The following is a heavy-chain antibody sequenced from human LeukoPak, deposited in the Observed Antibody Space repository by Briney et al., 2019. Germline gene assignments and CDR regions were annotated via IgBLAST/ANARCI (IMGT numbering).Heavy chain of an antibody. CDR3: ARDVVPAAIGYYFDY. V-gene: IGHV3-11*01. Sequence: GGSLRLSCAASGFTFSDYYMSWIRQAPGKGLEWVSYISSSGTTIYYADSVKGRFTITRDNAKNSLYLQMNSLRAEDTAVYYCARDVVPAAIGYYFDYWGQGTLVTVSS. CDR1: GFTFSDYY. J-gene: IGHJ4*02. D-gene: IGHD2-2*02. CDR2: ISSSGTTI.